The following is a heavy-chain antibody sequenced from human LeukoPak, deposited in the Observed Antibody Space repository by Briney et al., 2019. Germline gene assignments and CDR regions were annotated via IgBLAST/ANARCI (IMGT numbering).Heavy chain of an antibody. J-gene: IGHJ3*02. Sequence: SETLSLTCTVSGGAISSYYWSWIRQPPGKVLEWIGYFYYSGSTNYNPSLKSRVTTSVDTSKNQFSLKLNSVTAADTAVYNCARGGNYWDAFDIWGQGTMVTVSS. V-gene: IGHV4-59*01. D-gene: IGHD1-26*01. CDR1: GGAISSYY. CDR3: ARGGNYWDAFDI. CDR2: FYYSGST.